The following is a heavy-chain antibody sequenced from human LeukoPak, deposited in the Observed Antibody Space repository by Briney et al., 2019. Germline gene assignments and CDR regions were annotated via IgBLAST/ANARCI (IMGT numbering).Heavy chain of an antibody. CDR2: INPNGAST. CDR3: AKDYGYSSDYYGFPFAHPDY. CDR1: GYSFISNY. J-gene: IGHJ4*02. V-gene: IGHV1-46*01. Sequence: ASVKVSCKASGYSFISNYIHWVRQAPGQGLEWMGVINPNGASTRYAQKFQGRVTMTSDTSTSTVYMELSSLRSGDTAVYYCAKDYGYSSDYYGFPFAHPDYWGRGTLVTVSS. D-gene: IGHD6-19*01.